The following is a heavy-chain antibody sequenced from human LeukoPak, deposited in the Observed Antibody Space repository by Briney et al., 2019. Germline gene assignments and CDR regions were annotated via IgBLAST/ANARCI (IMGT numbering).Heavy chain of an antibody. Sequence: GGSLRLSCAASGFTVSSNYMSWVRQAPGKGLEWASVIYSGGSTYYADSVKGRFTISRDNSKNTLYLQMNSLRAEDTAVYYCARAGGLWFGELPEYYFDYWGQGTLVTVSS. D-gene: IGHD3-10*01. J-gene: IGHJ4*02. CDR2: IYSGGST. V-gene: IGHV3-53*01. CDR3: ARAGGLWFGELPEYYFDY. CDR1: GFTVSSNY.